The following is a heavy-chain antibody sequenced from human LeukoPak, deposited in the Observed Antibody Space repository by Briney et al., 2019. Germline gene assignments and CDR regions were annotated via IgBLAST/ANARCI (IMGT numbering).Heavy chain of an antibody. D-gene: IGHD3-22*01. CDR3: ARVYYYDSSGYSSWFDP. V-gene: IGHV4-31*03. CDR1: GASIPSTDYY. CDR2: IYYSGST. J-gene: IGHJ5*02. Sequence: SETLSLTCTVSGASIPSTDYYWSWIRQHPGKGLEWIGYIYYSGSTYYNPSLKSRVTISVDTSKNQFSLKLSSVTAADTAVYYCARVYYYDSSGYSSWFDPWGQGTLVTVSS.